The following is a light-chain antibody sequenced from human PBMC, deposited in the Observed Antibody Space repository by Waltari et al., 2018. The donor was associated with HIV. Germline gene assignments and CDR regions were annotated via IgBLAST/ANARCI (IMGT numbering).Light chain of an antibody. CDR3: QQYYGVPLT. J-gene: IGKJ4*01. Sequence: DIQMTQSPSSLSASIGDTVPIPCRASQDISNSVAWFPLQPGKAPKLLVHGAFILQRGVPSTFSGSGSGTDYALTITGLQAEDFATYFCQQYYGVPLTFGGGTRVDI. CDR2: GAF. V-gene: IGKV1-NL1*01. CDR1: QDISNS.